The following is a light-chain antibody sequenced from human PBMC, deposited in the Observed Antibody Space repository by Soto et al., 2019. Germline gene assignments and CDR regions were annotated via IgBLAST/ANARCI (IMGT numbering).Light chain of an antibody. CDR2: DAS. J-gene: IGKJ5*01. V-gene: IGKV3-11*01. Sequence: EIVLTQSPATLSLSPGERAILSCRASQSVSSDLAWDQQKPGQAPRLLIYDASNRATGIADRCSGSGSGTDFTLSISSLEPEDFAVYHCQPRSTWPRISFGQGTRLEIK. CDR3: QPRSTWPRIS. CDR1: QSVSSD.